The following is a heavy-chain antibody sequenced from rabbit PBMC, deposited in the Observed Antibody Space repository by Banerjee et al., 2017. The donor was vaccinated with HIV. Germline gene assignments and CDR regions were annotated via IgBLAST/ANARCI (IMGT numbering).Heavy chain of an antibody. CDR1: GFSFSSSYW. CDR2: IYAGYGTGT. D-gene: IGHD3-1*01. J-gene: IGHJ6*01. CDR3: AGGGLWTQLDL. Sequence: QEQLEESGGDLVKPEGSLTLTCTASGFSFSSSYWICWVRQAPGKGLEWIACIYAGYGTGTYYASWAKGRFTISRTSSTTVALQMTSLTAADTATYFCAGGGLWTQLDLWGQGTLVTVS. V-gene: IGHV1S45*01.